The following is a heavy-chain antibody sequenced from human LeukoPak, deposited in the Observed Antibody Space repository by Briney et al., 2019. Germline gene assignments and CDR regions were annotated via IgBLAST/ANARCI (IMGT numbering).Heavy chain of an antibody. CDR2: IRYDGSNK. D-gene: IGHD1-26*01. CDR1: GFTFSSYG. V-gene: IGHV3-30*02. CDR3: TTDGVGVEGATYDN. J-gene: IGHJ4*02. Sequence: GGSLRLSCAASGFTFSSYGMHWVRQAPGKGLEWVAFIRYDGSNKYYADSVKGRFTISRDDSKNTLYLQMNSLRTEDTAVYYCTTDGVGVEGATYDNWGQGTLVSVSS.